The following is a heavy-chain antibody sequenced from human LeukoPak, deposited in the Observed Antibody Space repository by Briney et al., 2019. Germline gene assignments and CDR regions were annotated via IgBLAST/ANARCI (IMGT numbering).Heavy chain of an antibody. D-gene: IGHD2-2*03. J-gene: IGHJ5*02. Sequence: SETLSLTCTVSGGSISSYYWSWIRQPAGKGLEWIGRIYTSGSTNYNPSLKSRVTMSVDTSKNQFSLKLSSVTAADTAVYYCARDLVIVVVPAAIKTNWFDPWGQGTLVTVSS. CDR3: ARDLVIVVVPAAIKTNWFDP. CDR1: GGSISSYY. CDR2: IYTSGST. V-gene: IGHV4-4*07.